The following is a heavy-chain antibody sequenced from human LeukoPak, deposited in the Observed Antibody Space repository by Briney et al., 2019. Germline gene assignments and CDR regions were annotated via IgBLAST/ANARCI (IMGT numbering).Heavy chain of an antibody. Sequence: PSETLSLTCTVSGGSISSGSYYWNWIRQPAGQRLEWLGHVFTRGTTNYNASLEGRLTISLDTARNQFSLYLSSVTAADTAMYFCARSSLAVYFDYWGQGTLVTASS. CDR1: GGSISSGSYY. J-gene: IGHJ4*02. D-gene: IGHD6-19*01. CDR3: ARSSLAVYFDY. V-gene: IGHV4-61*09. CDR2: VFTRGTT.